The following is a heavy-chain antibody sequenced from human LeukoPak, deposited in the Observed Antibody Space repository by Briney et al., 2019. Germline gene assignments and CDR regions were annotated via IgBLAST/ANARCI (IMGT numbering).Heavy chain of an antibody. CDR2: INHSGST. CDR1: GGSFSGYY. Sequence: SETLSLTCAVYGGSFSGYYWSWIRQPPGKGLEWIGEINHSGSTNYNPSLKSRVTISVETSKNQFSLKLSSVTAADTAGYYFAILVLRFGELLPDWGQGTLVTVSS. CDR3: AILVLRFGELLPD. J-gene: IGHJ4*02. D-gene: IGHD3-10*01. V-gene: IGHV4-34*01.